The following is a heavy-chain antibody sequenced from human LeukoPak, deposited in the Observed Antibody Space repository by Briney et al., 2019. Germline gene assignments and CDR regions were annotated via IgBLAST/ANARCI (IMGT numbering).Heavy chain of an antibody. CDR3: AKRDTSGSIFDY. CDR2: ISGSGGST. J-gene: IGHJ4*02. CDR1: GFTFSSYA. V-gene: IGHV3-23*01. Sequence: GGSLRLSCAASGFTFSSYAMSWVRQAPGQGLEWVSGISGSGGSTYYADSVKGRFTISRDNSKNTLYLQMSSLRAEDTAVYYSAKRDTSGSIFDYWGQGNLVTVSS. D-gene: IGHD3-22*01.